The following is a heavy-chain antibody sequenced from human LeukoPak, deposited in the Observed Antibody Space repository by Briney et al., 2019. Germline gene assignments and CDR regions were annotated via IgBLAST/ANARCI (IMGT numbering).Heavy chain of an antibody. CDR3: ARRDYDFWSGYFDY. D-gene: IGHD3-3*01. V-gene: IGHV4-39*01. J-gene: IGHJ4*02. CDR2: IYYSGST. Sequence: SETLSLTCTVSGGSISSSSYYWGWIRQPPGKGLEWIGSIYYSGSTYYNPSLKSRVTISVDTSKNQFSLKLSSVTAADTAVYYCARRDYDFWSGYFDYWGQGTLVTVSS. CDR1: GGSISSSSYY.